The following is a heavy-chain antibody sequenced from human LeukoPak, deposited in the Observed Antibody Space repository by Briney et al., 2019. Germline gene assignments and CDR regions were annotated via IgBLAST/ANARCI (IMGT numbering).Heavy chain of an antibody. CDR2: ITGTADKT. J-gene: IGHJ4*02. Sequence: GESLRLSCAASGFTFTNYVMNWVRQAPGKGLEWVSSITGTADKTYDADSVKGRFTISRDNAKNSLYLQLNSLRAEDTALYYCARDNPPDYWGQGTLVTVSS. CDR3: ARDNPPDY. CDR1: GFTFTNYV. V-gene: IGHV3-21*04.